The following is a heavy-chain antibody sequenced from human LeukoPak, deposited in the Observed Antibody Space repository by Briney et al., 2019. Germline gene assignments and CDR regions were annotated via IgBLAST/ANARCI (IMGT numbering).Heavy chain of an antibody. Sequence: PGRSLRLSCAASGFTFSSYGMHWVRQAPGKGLEWVAVISYDGGKKYYADSVKGRFTISRDNSKNTLDLQMNSLRAEDTAVYYCAKEAVEYFDYWGQGTLVTVSS. J-gene: IGHJ4*02. CDR2: ISYDGGKK. V-gene: IGHV3-30*18. CDR3: AKEAVEYFDY. CDR1: GFTFSSYG.